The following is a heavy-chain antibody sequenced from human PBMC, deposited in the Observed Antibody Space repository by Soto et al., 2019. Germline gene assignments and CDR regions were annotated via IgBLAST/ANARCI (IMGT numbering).Heavy chain of an antibody. CDR2: ISSSSSYT. CDR1: GFTFSDYY. Sequence: QVQLVESGGGLVKPGGSLRLSCAASGFTFSDYYMSWIRQAPGKVLEWVSYISSSSSYTNYADSVKGRFTISRDNAKNSLYLQMNSLRAEDTAVYYCARDADILTGSDAFDIWGQGTMVTVSS. J-gene: IGHJ3*02. D-gene: IGHD3-9*01. CDR3: ARDADILTGSDAFDI. V-gene: IGHV3-11*05.